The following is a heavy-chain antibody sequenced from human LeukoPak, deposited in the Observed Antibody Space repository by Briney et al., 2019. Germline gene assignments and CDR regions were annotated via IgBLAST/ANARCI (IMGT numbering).Heavy chain of an antibody. D-gene: IGHD3-22*01. CDR2: IYTSGSA. CDR1: GGSISSGSYY. CDR3: ARQVSSGYYYY. V-gene: IGHV4-61*02. Sequence: PSETLSLTCTVSGGSISSGSYYWSWIRQPAGEGLEWIGRIYTSGSANYNPSFKSRVTISVDKTKNQFSLKLSSVTAADTAVYYCARQVSSGYYYYWGQGTLVTVSS. J-gene: IGHJ4*02.